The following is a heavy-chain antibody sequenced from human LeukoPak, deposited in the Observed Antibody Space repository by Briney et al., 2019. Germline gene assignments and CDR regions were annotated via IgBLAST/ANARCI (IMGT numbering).Heavy chain of an antibody. CDR1: GGSISSSNYY. CDR3: ARLDGYCSGGSCYSVSFVDP. CDR2: IYYSGST. V-gene: IGHV4-39*01. Sequence: SETLSLTCTVSGGSISSSNYYWDWIRQPPGKGLEWIGSIYYSGSTYYNPSLKSRVTISVDTSKNQFSLKLSSVTAADTAVYYCARLDGYCSGGSCYSVSFVDPWGQGTLVTVSS. J-gene: IGHJ5*02. D-gene: IGHD2-15*01.